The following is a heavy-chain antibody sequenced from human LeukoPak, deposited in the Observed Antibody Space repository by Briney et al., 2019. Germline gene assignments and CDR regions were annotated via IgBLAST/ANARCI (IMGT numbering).Heavy chain of an antibody. CDR1: EYTFTGYY. CDR2: INPNSGGT. CDR3: ARGSSHWTGVYFDY. D-gene: IGHD6-6*01. V-gene: IGHV1-2*02. J-gene: IGHJ4*02. Sequence: GASVKVSCKASEYTFTGYYMHWVRQAPGQGLEWMGWINPNSGGTNYAQKFQGRVTMTRDTSISTAYMELSRLRSDDTAVYYCARGSSHWTGVYFDYWGQGTLVTVSS.